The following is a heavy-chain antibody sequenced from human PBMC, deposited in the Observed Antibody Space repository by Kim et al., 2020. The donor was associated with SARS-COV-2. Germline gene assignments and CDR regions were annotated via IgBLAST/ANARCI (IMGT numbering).Heavy chain of an antibody. CDR2: ASGGD. Sequence: ASGGDNSNPSLKSRDTMSVDTSKNQFSLRLSSVTAADTAMYYCASPLGYWGQGTLVTVSS. CDR3: ASPLGY. V-gene: IGHV4-4*07. D-gene: IGHD3-10*01. J-gene: IGHJ4*02.